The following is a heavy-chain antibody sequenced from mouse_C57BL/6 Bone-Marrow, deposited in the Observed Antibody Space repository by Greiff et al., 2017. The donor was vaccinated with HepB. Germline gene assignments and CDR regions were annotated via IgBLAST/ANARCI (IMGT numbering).Heavy chain of an antibody. D-gene: IGHD1-1*01. Sequence: VQLQESGPELVKPGASVKISCKASGYAFSSSWMNWVKQRPGKGLEWIGRIYPGDGDTNYNGKFKGKATLTADKSSSTAYMQLSSLTSEDSAVYFCARRDYYGSSPYWYFDVWGTGTTVTVSS. J-gene: IGHJ1*03. CDR1: GYAFSSSW. CDR3: ARRDYYGSSPYWYFDV. V-gene: IGHV1-82*01. CDR2: IYPGDGDT.